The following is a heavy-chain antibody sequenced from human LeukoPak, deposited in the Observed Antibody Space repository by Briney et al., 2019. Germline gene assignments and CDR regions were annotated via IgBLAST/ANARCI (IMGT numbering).Heavy chain of an antibody. V-gene: IGHV3-23*01. D-gene: IGHD5-12*01. Sequence: GGSLRLSCAVSGFTSTKYAMNWVRQAPGKGLEWVSVLIGSSGSTDYADSVKGRFTMSRDISKNTLFLQMNSLRAEDTAIYYCAKGAYDYIEIAYFDSWGQGTLVTVSS. CDR3: AKGAYDYIEIAYFDS. CDR2: LIGSSGST. CDR1: GFTSTKYA. J-gene: IGHJ4*02.